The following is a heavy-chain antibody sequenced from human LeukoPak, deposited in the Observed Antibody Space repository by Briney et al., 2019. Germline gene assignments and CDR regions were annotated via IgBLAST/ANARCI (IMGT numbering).Heavy chain of an antibody. CDR2: ISYDGSNK. J-gene: IGHJ4*02. CDR1: GFTFSSYA. CDR3: AKDQSDYAGYYFDY. Sequence: PGRSLRLSCAASGFTFSSYAMHWVRQAPGKGLEWVAIISYDGSNKFYADFVKGRFTISRDNSKNTLFLQMDSLRAEDTAVYYCAKDQSDYAGYYFDYWGQGTLVTVSS. V-gene: IGHV3-30*18. D-gene: IGHD4-17*01.